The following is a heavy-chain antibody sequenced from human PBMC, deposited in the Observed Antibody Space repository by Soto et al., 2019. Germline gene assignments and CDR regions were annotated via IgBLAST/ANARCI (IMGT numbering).Heavy chain of an antibody. J-gene: IGHJ5*02. Sequence: SETLSLTCTVSGGSISSSSYYWGWIRQPPGKGLEGIGSIYYSGSTYYNPSLKSRVTLSVDTSKNQFSLPLSSVTAADTAVYYCARWVSGLSDCSGGSRYPDNWFAPWGQGTLVTVSP. CDR3: ARWVSGLSDCSGGSRYPDNWFAP. V-gene: IGHV4-39*01. D-gene: IGHD2-15*01. CDR1: GGSISSSSYY. CDR2: IYYSGST.